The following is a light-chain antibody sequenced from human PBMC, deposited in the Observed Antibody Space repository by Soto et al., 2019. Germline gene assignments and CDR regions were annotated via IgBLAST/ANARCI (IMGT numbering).Light chain of an antibody. J-gene: IGLJ2*01. Sequence: QSVLTQPPSVSGAPGQRVTISCTGRNSNIGAGYDVHWYQQLPGTAPKLLIYGNSNRPSGVPDRFSGSKSGTSASLAITGLQAEDEADYYCQSFDSSLSGSLFGGGTKLTVL. CDR3: QSFDSSLSGSL. CDR1: NSNIGAGYD. CDR2: GNS. V-gene: IGLV1-40*01.